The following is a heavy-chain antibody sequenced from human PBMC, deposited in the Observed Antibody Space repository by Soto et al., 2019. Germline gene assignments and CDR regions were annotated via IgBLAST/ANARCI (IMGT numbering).Heavy chain of an antibody. V-gene: IGHV3-72*01. J-gene: IGHJ4*02. CDR1: GFTFSDHY. Sequence: GGSLRLSCAASGFTFSDHYMDWVRQAPGKGLEWVGRTRNKANSYTTEYAASVKGRFRISRDDLENSLYLHMNSLKTEDTAVYYCARNFYSGTYYFDDWGQGTLVTVSS. D-gene: IGHD1-26*01. CDR2: TRNKANSYTT. CDR3: ARNFYSGTYYFDD.